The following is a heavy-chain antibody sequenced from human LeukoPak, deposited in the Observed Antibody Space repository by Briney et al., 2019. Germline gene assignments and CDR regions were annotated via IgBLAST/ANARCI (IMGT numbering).Heavy chain of an antibody. J-gene: IGHJ4*02. CDR3: ARVVIAAAGATDY. D-gene: IGHD6-13*01. Sequence: ASVKVSCKASGYTFTSYDINWVRQATGQGLEWMGWMNPNSGNTGYAQKFQGRATMTRNTSISTAYMELSSLRSEDTAVYYCARVVIAAAGATDYWGQGTLVTVSS. CDR1: GYTFTSYD. V-gene: IGHV1-8*01. CDR2: MNPNSGNT.